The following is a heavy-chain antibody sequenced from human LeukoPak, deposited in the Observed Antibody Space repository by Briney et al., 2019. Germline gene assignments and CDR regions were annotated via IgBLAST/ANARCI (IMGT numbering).Heavy chain of an antibody. CDR1: GGSISSNTYY. CDR3: ARAHTNDYGDYYYYYIDV. J-gene: IGHJ6*03. V-gene: IGHV4-39*07. CDR2: IYYSGST. D-gene: IGHD4-17*01. Sequence: SETLSLTCTVSGGSISSNTYYWGWIRQPPGKGLEWIGSIYYSGSTYYNPSLKSRVTISVDTSKNQFSLKLSSVTAADTAVYYCARAHTNDYGDYYYYYIDVWGKGTTVTVSS.